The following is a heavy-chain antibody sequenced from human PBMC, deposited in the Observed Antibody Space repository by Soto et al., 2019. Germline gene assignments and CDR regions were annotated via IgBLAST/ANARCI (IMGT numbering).Heavy chain of an antibody. CDR1: GDTFNNYA. CDR2: IIPNFDAA. J-gene: IGHJ6*02. Sequence: QVQLVQSGAEVKKPGSSVKVSCKASGDTFNNYAISWVRQAPGQGLEWVGGIIPNFDAANSAQKFQGRVTITADESTSTAYMELSRLRSEDTAVYYCAKGSYYDASSSFATPGMYYRYFGLDVWGQGTTVTVS. V-gene: IGHV1-69*01. CDR3: AKGSYYDASSSFATPGMYYRYFGLDV. D-gene: IGHD3-22*01.